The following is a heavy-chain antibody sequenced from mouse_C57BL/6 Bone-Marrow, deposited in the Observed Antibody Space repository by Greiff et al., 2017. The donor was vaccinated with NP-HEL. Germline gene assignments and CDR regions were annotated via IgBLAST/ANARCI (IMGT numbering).Heavy chain of an antibody. Sequence: DVKLVESEGGLVQPGSSMKLSCTASGFTFSDYYMAWVRQVPEKGLEWVANINYDGSSTYYLDSLKSRFIISGDNAKNILYLQMSSLKSEDTATYYCARDSNYPYYAMDYWGQGTSVTVSS. J-gene: IGHJ4*01. D-gene: IGHD2-5*01. V-gene: IGHV5-16*01. CDR2: INYDGSST. CDR1: GFTFSDYY. CDR3: ARDSNYPYYAMDY.